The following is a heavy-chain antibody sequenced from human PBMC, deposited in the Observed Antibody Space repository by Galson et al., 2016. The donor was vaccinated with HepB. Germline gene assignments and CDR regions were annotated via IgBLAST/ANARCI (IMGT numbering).Heavy chain of an antibody. Sequence: QSGAEVTKPGESLKISCEGSGFSLSTYWIGWVRQMPGKGLEWMGTIYAGDSDTRYSPSFQGQVTISVDKSINTAYLQWSRLEASDTAMYYCARGLVFVSNWYYDLLRRGTLVTVSS. CDR3: ARGLVFVSNWYYDL. V-gene: IGHV5-51*01. CDR2: IYAGDSDT. CDR1: GFSLSTYW. J-gene: IGHJ2*01. D-gene: IGHD2-15*01.